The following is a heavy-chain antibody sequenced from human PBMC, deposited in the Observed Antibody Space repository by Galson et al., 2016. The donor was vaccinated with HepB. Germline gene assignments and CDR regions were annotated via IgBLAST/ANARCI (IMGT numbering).Heavy chain of an antibody. CDR2: ISYDGSKK. CDR3: AKDEFLEGDYYYYGMDV. CDR1: GFTFSSYG. Sequence: SLRLSCAASGFTFSSYGMYWVRQAPGKGLEWVAVISYDGSKKYYADSVKGRFTIPRDNSKNTLYLQMSSLRAEDTAVYYCAKDEFLEGDYYYYGMDVWGQGTTVTVSS. V-gene: IGHV3-30*18. J-gene: IGHJ6*02. D-gene: IGHD3-3*01.